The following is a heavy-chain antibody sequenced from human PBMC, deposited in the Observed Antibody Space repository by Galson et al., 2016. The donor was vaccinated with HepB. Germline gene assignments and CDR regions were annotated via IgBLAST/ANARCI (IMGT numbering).Heavy chain of an antibody. Sequence: FNSYWMNWVRQAPGKGLEWVSAITGRGGTTYYADSVKGRFTISRDNSKNTLYLQMNTLRAEDPAVYYCAKPGTTNAFDIWGQGTMVTVSS. J-gene: IGHJ3*02. D-gene: IGHD3-10*01. CDR2: ITGRGGTT. CDR3: AKPGTTNAFDI. CDR1: FNSYW. V-gene: IGHV3-23*01.